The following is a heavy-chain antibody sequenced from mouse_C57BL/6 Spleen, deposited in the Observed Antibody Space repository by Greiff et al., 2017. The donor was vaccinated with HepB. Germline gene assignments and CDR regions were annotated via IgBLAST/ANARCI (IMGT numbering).Heavy chain of an antibody. V-gene: IGHV5-17*01. J-gene: IGHJ4*01. CDR2: ISSGSSTI. D-gene: IGHD1-1*01. Sequence: EVKLMESGGGLVKPGGSLKLSCAASGFTFSDYGMHWVRQAPEKGLEWVAYISSGSSTIYYAETVKGRFTISRDNAKNTLFLQMTSLRSEDTAMYYCARSYYYGSSYYAMDYWGQGTSVTVSS. CDR1: GFTFSDYG. CDR3: ARSYYYGSSYYAMDY.